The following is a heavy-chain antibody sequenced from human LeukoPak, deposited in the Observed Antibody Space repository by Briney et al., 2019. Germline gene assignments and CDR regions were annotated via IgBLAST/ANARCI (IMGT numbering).Heavy chain of an antibody. J-gene: IGHJ4*02. CDR2: IYYSGST. Sequence: PSETLSLTCAVYGGSFSGYYWSWIRQPPGKGLEWIGSIYYSGSTYYNPSLKSRVTISVDTSKNQFSLKLSSVTAADTAVYYCASIDYGESLDYWGQGTLVTVSS. D-gene: IGHD4-17*01. CDR3: ASIDYGESLDY. V-gene: IGHV4-34*01. CDR1: GGSFSGYY.